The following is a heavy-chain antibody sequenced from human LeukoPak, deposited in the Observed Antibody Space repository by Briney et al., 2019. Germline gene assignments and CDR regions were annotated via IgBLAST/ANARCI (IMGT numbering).Heavy chain of an antibody. CDR2: IYPGDSDT. Sequence: HGESLKISCKGSGYSFTSYWIGWVRQMPGKGLEWMGIIYPGDSDTRYSPSFQGQVTISAGKSISTAYLQWSSLKASDTAMYYCARHRRYRSGSWFQQHPHFDYWGQGTLVTVSS. CDR1: GYSFTSYW. J-gene: IGHJ4*02. CDR3: ARHRRYRSGSWFQQHPHFDY. V-gene: IGHV5-51*01. D-gene: IGHD6-13*01.